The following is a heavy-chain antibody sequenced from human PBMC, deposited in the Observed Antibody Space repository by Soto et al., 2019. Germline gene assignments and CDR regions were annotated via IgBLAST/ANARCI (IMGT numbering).Heavy chain of an antibody. CDR3: ASTSLTGYSSSWYVFRNYGMDV. V-gene: IGHV4-59*01. J-gene: IGHJ6*02. Sequence: QVQLQESGPGLVKPSETLSLTCTVYGGSISSYYWSWIRQPPWKGLEWIGYIYYSGSTNYNPSLKSRVTISVDTAKNQFSLKLSSVTAADTAVYYCASTSLTGYSSSWYVFRNYGMDVWGQGTTVTVSS. CDR1: GGSISSYY. CDR2: IYYSGST. D-gene: IGHD6-13*01.